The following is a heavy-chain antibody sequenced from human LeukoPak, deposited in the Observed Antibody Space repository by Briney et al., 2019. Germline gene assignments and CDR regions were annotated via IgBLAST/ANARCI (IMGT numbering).Heavy chain of an antibody. J-gene: IGHJ4*02. D-gene: IGHD5-18*01. CDR1: GFTFSDYY. CDR3: AKSRWDTAMASLDY. V-gene: IGHV3-11*01. CDR2: ISSSGSRI. Sequence: GGSLRLSCAASGFTFSDYYMSWIRQTPGKGLEWVSYISSSGSRIYYADSVKGRFTISRDNAKNSLYLQMNSLRAEDTAVYYCAKSRWDTAMASLDYWGQGTLVTVSS.